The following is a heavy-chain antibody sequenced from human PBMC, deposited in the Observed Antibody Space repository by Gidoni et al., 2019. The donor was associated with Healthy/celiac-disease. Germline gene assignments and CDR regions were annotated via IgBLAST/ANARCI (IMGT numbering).Heavy chain of an antibody. J-gene: IGHJ4*02. D-gene: IGHD2-2*01. CDR2: IIPIVGTA. V-gene: IGHV1-69*01. Sequence: QVQLVQSGAEVKKPGSSVKVSCKASGGTFSSYAISWVRQALGQGLEGMGGIIPIVGTANYAQKFQGRVTITADESTSTAYMELSSLRSEDTAVYYCARGGIVVPAAMLSGFDYWGQGTLVTVSS. CDR3: ARGGIVVPAAMLSGFDY. CDR1: GGTFSSYA.